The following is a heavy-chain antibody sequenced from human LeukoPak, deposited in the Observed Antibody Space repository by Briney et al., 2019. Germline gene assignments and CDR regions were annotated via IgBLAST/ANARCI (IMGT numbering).Heavy chain of an antibody. Sequence: SETLSLTCTVSGGSISSYYWSWIRQPPGKGLEWIGYIYYSGSTIYNPSLKSRVTISVDTSKNQFSPKLSSVTAADTAVYYCARDRVYYYDSSGYSNYYYGMDVWGQGTTVTVSS. CDR2: IYYSGST. J-gene: IGHJ6*02. V-gene: IGHV4-59*01. CDR3: ARDRVYYYDSSGYSNYYYGMDV. D-gene: IGHD3-22*01. CDR1: GGSISSYY.